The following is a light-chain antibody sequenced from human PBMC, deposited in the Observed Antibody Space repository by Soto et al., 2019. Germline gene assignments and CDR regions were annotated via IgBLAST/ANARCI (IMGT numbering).Light chain of an antibody. CDR3: QQYKTYWT. CDR1: QSITRW. V-gene: IGKV1-5*01. CDR2: DAS. J-gene: IGKJ1*01. Sequence: DIQMTQSPSTLSASVGDRVTITCRASQSITRWVAWYQQKPGKVPKLLIYDASSLESGVPSRFSGSGSGREFTLTISSLQPDDLATYYCQQYKTYWTFGQGTKVDIK.